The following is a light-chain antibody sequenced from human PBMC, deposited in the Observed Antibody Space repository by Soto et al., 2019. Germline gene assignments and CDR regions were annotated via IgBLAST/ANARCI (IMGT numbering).Light chain of an antibody. CDR3: QQSYSTPLT. V-gene: IGKV1-39*01. CDR2: AAS. J-gene: IGKJ4*01. Sequence: DIQLTQSPSSLSASIGDRVTITCRASQSFSTYLNWYQQKPGKAPKLLIYAASVLQSGVPSRFRGIGSGPDFTLTISNLQPEDFATYYCQQSYSTPLTFGGGTKVDIK. CDR1: QSFSTY.